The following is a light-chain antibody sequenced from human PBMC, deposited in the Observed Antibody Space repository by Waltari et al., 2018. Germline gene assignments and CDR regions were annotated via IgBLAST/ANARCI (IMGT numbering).Light chain of an antibody. V-gene: IGKV4-1*01. CDR2: WAS. CDR3: QQYYSTPYT. Sequence: DNVMTQSPDSLAVSLGERATINCKSSQSVLYSSNNKNYLAWYQQKPGQPPKLLIYWASTRESGVPDRFSGSGSGTDFTLTISSLQAEDVAVYYCQQYYSTPYTFGQGSLLEIK. J-gene: IGKJ2*01. CDR1: QSVLYSSNNKNY.